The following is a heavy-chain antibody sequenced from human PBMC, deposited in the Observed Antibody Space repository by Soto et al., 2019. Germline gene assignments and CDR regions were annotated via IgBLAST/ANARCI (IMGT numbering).Heavy chain of an antibody. V-gene: IGHV4-4*07. D-gene: IGHD3-3*01. CDR3: ARGQRFSDWFDP. CDR2: VYSSGGT. J-gene: IGHJ5*02. Sequence: SETLSLTCTVWGGSMSSYYWTRIRQPAGKGLEWIGRVYSSGGTHYNPSLKSRVTISLDTSKNQFSLRLLSVTDADTAVYYCARGQRFSDWFDPWGQGTLVTVSS. CDR1: GGSMSSYY.